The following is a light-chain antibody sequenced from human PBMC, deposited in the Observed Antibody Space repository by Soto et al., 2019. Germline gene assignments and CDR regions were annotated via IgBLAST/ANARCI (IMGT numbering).Light chain of an antibody. Sequence: QSALTQPASVSGSPGQSITISCTGTNSDVGGYNYVSWYQQYPGKVPKLMIYDVSYRPSGVSNRFSGSKSGNTASLTISGLQAEDEADYYCSSYTSSSTYVFGTGTKLTVL. J-gene: IGLJ1*01. CDR3: SSYTSSSTYV. CDR1: NSDVGGYNY. CDR2: DVS. V-gene: IGLV2-14*01.